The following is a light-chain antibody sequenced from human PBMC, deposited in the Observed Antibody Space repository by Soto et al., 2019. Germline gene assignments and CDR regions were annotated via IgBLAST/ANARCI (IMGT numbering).Light chain of an antibody. Sequence: QSALTQPRSVSESLGQSVTISCAGSTFDIGAYDFVSWYQQHPGNAPKLIIYDVFKRPSGVSDRFSGSKSGNTASLTISGLLADDEADYYCSSYAGRYTLVFGGGTKLTVL. J-gene: IGLJ2*01. V-gene: IGLV2-11*01. CDR1: TFDIGAYDF. CDR3: SSYAGRYTLV. CDR2: DVF.